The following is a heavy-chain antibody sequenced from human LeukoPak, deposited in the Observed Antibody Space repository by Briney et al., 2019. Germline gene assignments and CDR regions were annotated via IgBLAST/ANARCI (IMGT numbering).Heavy chain of an antibody. D-gene: IGHD3-22*01. CDR2: IHYSGST. J-gene: IGHJ4*02. CDR3: ASSYYYDSSGYFNFDY. V-gene: IGHV4-59*12. CDR1: GGSIISYY. Sequence: SETLSLTCTVSGGSIISYYWSWIRQPPGKGLEWIGYIHYSGSTNYNPSLKSRVTISVDTSKNQFSLKLSSVTAADTAVYYCASSYYYDSSGYFNFDYWGQGTLVTVSS.